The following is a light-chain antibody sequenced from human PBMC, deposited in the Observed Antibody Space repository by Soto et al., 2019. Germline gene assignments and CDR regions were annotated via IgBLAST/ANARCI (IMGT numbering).Light chain of an antibody. V-gene: IGKV3-15*01. Sequence: EIVVTQSPATLSVSPGERATLSCRASQDVGSKLAWYQQKPGQAPRLLIYGASTRATGIPARFSGSGSGTEFTLTISRLQSEDFAVYFCQHYENWPLYTLGPGTKVDIK. CDR1: QDVGSK. J-gene: IGKJ2*01. CDR3: QHYENWPLYT. CDR2: GAS.